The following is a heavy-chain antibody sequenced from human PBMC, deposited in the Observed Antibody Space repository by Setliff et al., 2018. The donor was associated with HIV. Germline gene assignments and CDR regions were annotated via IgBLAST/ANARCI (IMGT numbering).Heavy chain of an antibody. Sequence: PSETLSLTCTVSGGSISSGSYYWSWIRQPAGKGLEWIGHIHTSGSTNYNPSLQSRVTISIDTSKTQFSLKLTSVTTADTAVYYCARLVWTGYGSRASDIWGQGTVVTVSS. CDR3: ARLVWTGYGSRASDI. D-gene: IGHD5-12*01. J-gene: IGHJ3*02. V-gene: IGHV4-61*09. CDR2: IHTSGST. CDR1: GGSISSGSYY.